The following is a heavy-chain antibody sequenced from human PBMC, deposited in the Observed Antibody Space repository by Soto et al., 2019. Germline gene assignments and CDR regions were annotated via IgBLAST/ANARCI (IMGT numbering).Heavy chain of an antibody. CDR2: IYPGDSET. CDR3: SRLGILGPDRGYDGMDV. D-gene: IGHD3-3*01. CDR1: GYSYTSYW. J-gene: IGHJ6*02. V-gene: IGHV5-51*07. Sequence: GESLKISCEGSGYSYTSYWSGWVHQKPGKGLEWMGTIYPGDSETKYNPSFEGQVTISADKSISTAYLQWSSLKASDTATYYCSRLGILGPDRGYDGMDVWGQGTTVTVSS.